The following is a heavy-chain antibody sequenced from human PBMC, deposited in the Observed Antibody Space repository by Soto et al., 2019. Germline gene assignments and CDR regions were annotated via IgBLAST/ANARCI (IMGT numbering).Heavy chain of an antibody. CDR3: ARDQSGYYDSSGYYYLY. CDR1: GYTFPSND. D-gene: IGHD3-22*01. V-gene: IGHV1-69*10. Sequence: SVKASCKASGYTFPSNDINWVRQATGQGLEWMGWMNPNSGIANYAQKFQGRVTITADKSTSTAYMELSSLRSEDTAVYYCARDQSGYYDSSGYYYLYWGQGTLVTVSS. CDR2: MNPNSGIA. J-gene: IGHJ4*02.